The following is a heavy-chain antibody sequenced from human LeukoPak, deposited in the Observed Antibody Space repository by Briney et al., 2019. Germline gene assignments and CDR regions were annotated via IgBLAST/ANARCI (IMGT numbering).Heavy chain of an antibody. D-gene: IGHD3-10*01. J-gene: IGHJ5*02. Sequence: PSETLSLTCTVSGGSISSYYWSWIRQPPGKGLEWIGYIYYSGSTNYNPSLKSRVTISVDTSKNQFSLKLTSVTAADTAMYFCARGGYYGSGNDFRFDPWSQGTLVTVSS. V-gene: IGHV4-59*01. CDR1: GGSISSYY. CDR3: ARGGYYGSGNDFRFDP. CDR2: IYYSGST.